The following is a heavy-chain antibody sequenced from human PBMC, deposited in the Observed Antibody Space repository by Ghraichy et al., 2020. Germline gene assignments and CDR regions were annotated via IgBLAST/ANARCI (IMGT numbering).Heavy chain of an antibody. V-gene: IGHV3-66*01. D-gene: IGHD1-26*01. CDR2: IYSGGST. J-gene: IGHJ4*02. CDR3: ARVYLGATAGDDY. Sequence: GESLNISCAASGFTVSSNYMSWVRQAPGKGLEWVSVIYSGGSTYYADSVKGRFTISRDNSKNTLYLQMNSLRAEDTAVYYCARVYLGATAGDDYWGQGTLVTVSS. CDR1: GFTVSSNY.